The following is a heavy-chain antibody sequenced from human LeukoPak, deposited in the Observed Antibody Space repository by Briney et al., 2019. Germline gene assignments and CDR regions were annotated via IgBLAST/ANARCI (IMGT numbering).Heavy chain of an antibody. Sequence: SETLSLTCAVYGGSFSGYYWSWIRQPPGKGLEWIGEINHSGSTNYNPSLKSRVTISVDTSKNQFSLKLSSVTAADTAVYYCARDLPSNGAARPWYWFDPWGQGTLVTVSS. CDR3: ARDLPSNGAARPWYWFDP. V-gene: IGHV4-34*01. D-gene: IGHD6-6*01. CDR1: GGSFSGYY. CDR2: INHSGST. J-gene: IGHJ5*02.